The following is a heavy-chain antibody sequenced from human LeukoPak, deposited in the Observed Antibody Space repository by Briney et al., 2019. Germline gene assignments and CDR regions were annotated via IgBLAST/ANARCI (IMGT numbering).Heavy chain of an antibody. V-gene: IGHV1-69*13. CDR2: IIPIFGTA. D-gene: IGHD5-18*01. Sequence: ASVKVSCKASGGTFSSYAISWVRQAPGQGLEWMGGIIPIFGTANYAQKFQGRVTITADESTSTAYMELSSLRSEDTAVYYCARVRGCSYGLVYYFDYWGQGTLVTVSS. J-gene: IGHJ4*02. CDR1: GGTFSSYA. CDR3: ARVRGCSYGLVYYFDY.